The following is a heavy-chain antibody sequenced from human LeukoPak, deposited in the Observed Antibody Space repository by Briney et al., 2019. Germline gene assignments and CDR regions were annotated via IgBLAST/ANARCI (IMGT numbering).Heavy chain of an antibody. CDR2: ISSSGSTI. J-gene: IGHJ4*02. Sequence: PGGSLRPSCAASGFTFSSYEMNWVRQAPGKGLEWVSYISSSGSTIYYADSVKGRFTISRDNAKNSLYLQMNSLRAEDTAVYYCALYDFWSGYSPDYWGQGTLVTVSS. CDR1: GFTFSSYE. CDR3: ALYDFWSGYSPDY. V-gene: IGHV3-48*03. D-gene: IGHD3-3*01.